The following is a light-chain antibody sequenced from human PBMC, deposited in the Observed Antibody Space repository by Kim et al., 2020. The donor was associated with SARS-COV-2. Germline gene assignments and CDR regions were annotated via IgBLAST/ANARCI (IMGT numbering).Light chain of an antibody. J-gene: IGLJ3*02. CDR3: QSYDSSNWV. Sequence: NFMLTQPHSVSESPGKTVTISCTRSSGSIASNYVQWYQQRPGSAPTTVIYEDNQRPSGVPDRFSGSIDSSSNSASLTISGLKTEDEADYYCQSYDSSNWVFGGGIQLTVL. V-gene: IGLV6-57*04. CDR2: EDN. CDR1: SGSIASNY.